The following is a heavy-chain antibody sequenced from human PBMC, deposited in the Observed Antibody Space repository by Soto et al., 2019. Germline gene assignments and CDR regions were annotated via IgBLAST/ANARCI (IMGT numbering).Heavy chain of an antibody. Sequence: ASVKVSCKASGYTFTSYAMHWVRQAPGQRLESMGWINAGNGNTKYSQKFQGRVTITRDTSASTAYMELSSLRSEDTAVYYCARTLSLGVRGGYYYYGMDVWGQGTTVTVSS. CDR2: INAGNGNT. D-gene: IGHD3-10*01. CDR1: GYTFTSYA. V-gene: IGHV1-3*01. CDR3: ARTLSLGVRGGYYYYGMDV. J-gene: IGHJ6*02.